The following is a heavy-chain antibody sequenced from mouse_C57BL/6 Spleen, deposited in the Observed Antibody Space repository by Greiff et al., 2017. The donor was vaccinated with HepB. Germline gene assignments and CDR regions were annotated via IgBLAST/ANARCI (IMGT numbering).Heavy chain of an antibody. CDR1: GYSFSSSW. J-gene: IGHJ4*01. CDR2: IYPGDGDT. Sequence: VQLQQSGPELVKPVASVKISCKASGYSFSSSWMNWVKQRPGKGLEWIGRIYPGDGDTNYNGNFKGKATLTADKSSSTAYMQLSSLTSEYSAVYFCARYDGYPHYAMHYWGQRTSVTVSS. D-gene: IGHD2-3*01. CDR3: ARYDGYPHYAMHY. V-gene: IGHV1-82*01.